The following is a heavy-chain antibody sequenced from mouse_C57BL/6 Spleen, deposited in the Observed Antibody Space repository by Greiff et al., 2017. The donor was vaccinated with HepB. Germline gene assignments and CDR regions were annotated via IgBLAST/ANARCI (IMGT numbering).Heavy chain of an antibody. CDR1: GYTFTDYY. V-gene: IGHV1-26*01. CDR2: INPNNGGT. Sequence: EVQLQQSGPELVKPGASVKISCKASGYTFTDYYMNWVKQSHGKSLEWIGDINPNNGGTSYNQKFKGKATLTVDKSSSTAYMELRSLTSEDSAVYYCARITTVVACDYWGQGTTLTVSS. D-gene: IGHD1-1*01. J-gene: IGHJ2*01. CDR3: ARITTVVACDY.